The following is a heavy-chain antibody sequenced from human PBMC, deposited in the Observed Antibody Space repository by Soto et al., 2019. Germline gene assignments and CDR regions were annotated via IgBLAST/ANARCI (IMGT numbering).Heavy chain of an antibody. V-gene: IGHV3-30*18. CDR1: GFTFSSYG. CDR3: AKDLRVCSDSGGACYNFYGMDV. J-gene: IGHJ6*02. D-gene: IGHD2-21*02. CDR2: ISFDGSNK. Sequence: PGGSLRLSCAASGFTFSSYGMYWVRQAPGKGLEWVAVISFDGSNKYYADSVQGRFTISRDNSKNTLYLQMNSLRAEDTAVYYCAKDLRVCSDSGGACYNFYGMDVWGQGTTVTVSS.